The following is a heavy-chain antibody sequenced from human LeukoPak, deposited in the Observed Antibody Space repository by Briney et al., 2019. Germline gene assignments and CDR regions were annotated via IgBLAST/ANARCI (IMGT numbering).Heavy chain of an antibody. Sequence: PGGSLRLSCAASGFAVSSNHMSWVRQAPGKGLEWVSVIYSGGSTYYADSVKGRFTISRDNSKNTLYLQMNSLRAEDTAVYDCAKDRSGSYSQGLDYWGQGTLVTVSS. CDR3: AKDRSGSYSQGLDY. J-gene: IGHJ4*02. V-gene: IGHV3-53*05. CDR2: IYSGGST. D-gene: IGHD1-26*01. CDR1: GFAVSSNH.